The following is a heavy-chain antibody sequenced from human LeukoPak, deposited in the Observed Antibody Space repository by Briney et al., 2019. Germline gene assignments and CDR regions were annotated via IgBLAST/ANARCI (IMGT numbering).Heavy chain of an antibody. CDR1: GYTFTSYA. D-gene: IGHD4-17*01. V-gene: IGHV1-3*01. CDR3: ARVVEAVTPDY. Sequence: ASVKVSCKASGYTFTSYAMNWVRQAPGQRLEWMGWINAGNGNTKYSQKFQGRVTITRDTSASTAYMELSSLRSEDTAVYYCARVVEAVTPDYWGQGTLVTVSS. J-gene: IGHJ4*02. CDR2: INAGNGNT.